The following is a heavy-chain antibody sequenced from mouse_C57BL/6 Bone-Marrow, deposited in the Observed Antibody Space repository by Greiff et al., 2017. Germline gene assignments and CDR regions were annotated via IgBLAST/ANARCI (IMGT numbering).Heavy chain of an antibody. CDR3: ASYAMDY. V-gene: IGHV1-4*01. CDR2: INPSSGYT. CDR1: GYTFTSYT. J-gene: IGHJ4*01. Sequence: VQLQQSGAELARPGASVKMSCKASGYTFTSYTMHWVKPRPGQGLEWIGYINPSSGYTKYNQKFKDKATLTADKSSSTAYMQLSSLTSEDSAVCYCASYAMDYWGQGTSVTVSS.